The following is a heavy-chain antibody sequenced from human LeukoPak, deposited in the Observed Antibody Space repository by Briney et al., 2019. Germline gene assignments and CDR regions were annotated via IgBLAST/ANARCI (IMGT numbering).Heavy chain of an antibody. CDR3: AKDRGIAADAFDI. J-gene: IGHJ3*02. Sequence: GGSLRLSCAASGFTFDDYAMHWVRQAPGKGLEWVSGISWNSGSIGYEDSVKGRFTISRDNAKNSLYLQMNSLGAEDTALYYCAKDRGIAADAFDIWGQGTMVTVSS. CDR1: GFTFDDYA. V-gene: IGHV3-9*01. CDR2: ISWNSGSI. D-gene: IGHD6-13*01.